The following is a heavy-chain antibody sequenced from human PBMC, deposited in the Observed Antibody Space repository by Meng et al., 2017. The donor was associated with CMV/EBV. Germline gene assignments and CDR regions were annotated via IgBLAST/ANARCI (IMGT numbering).Heavy chain of an antibody. D-gene: IGHD2-15*01. V-gene: IGHV3-30-3*01. CDR1: GFTFSSYA. CDR3: ASNSALYCSGGSCYSENYFDF. J-gene: IGHJ4*02. Sequence: GESLKIFCAASGFTFSSYAMHWVRQAPGKGLEWVAVISYDGSNKYYADSVKGRFTISRDNSKNTLYLQMNSLRAEDTAVYYCASNSALYCSGGSCYSENYFDFWGQGTLVTVSS. CDR2: ISYDGSNK.